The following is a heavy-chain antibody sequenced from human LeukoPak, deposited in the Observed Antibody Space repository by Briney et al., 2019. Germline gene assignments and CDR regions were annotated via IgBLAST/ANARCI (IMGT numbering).Heavy chain of an antibody. CDR2: IKNKTDGGTT. CDR3: TTGPNIAAPGAKVRCDY. J-gene: IGHJ4*02. CDR1: AFTFSNTW. Sequence: GGSLMLFCGASAFTFSNTWMSCVRQAPGKGLEWVGRIKNKTDGGTTDYAAPVKGSFTISRDDSKNTLYLQMNSPTTDDTAVYYCTTGPNIAAPGAKVRCDYWGQGTLVTVSS. V-gene: IGHV3-15*01. D-gene: IGHD6-13*01.